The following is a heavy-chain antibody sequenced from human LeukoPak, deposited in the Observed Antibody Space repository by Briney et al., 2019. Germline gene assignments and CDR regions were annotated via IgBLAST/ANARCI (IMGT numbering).Heavy chain of an antibody. Sequence: PGGSLRLSCAASGFTVSSNHMSWVRQAPGKGLEWVSIIYSGGTTYYADSVKGRFTISRDNSKNTLYPQMNSLRAEDTAVYYCARDLHSSSLDWGQGTLITVSS. J-gene: IGHJ4*02. CDR3: ARDLHSSSLD. V-gene: IGHV3-66*01. D-gene: IGHD6-13*01. CDR2: IYSGGTT. CDR1: GFTVSSNH.